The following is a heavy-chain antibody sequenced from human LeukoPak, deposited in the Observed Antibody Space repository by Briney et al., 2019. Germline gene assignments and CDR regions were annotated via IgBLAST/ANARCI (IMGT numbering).Heavy chain of an antibody. J-gene: IGHJ6*03. D-gene: IGHD3-3*01. CDR2: IYTSGST. Sequence: SETLSLTCTVSGGSISSYYWSWIRQPPGKGLEWIGYIYTSGSTNYNPSLKSRVTISVDTSKNQFSLKLSSVTAADTAVYYCARTYYDFWSGTLDYMDVWGKGTTVTVSS. CDR1: GGSISSYY. CDR3: ARTYYDFWSGTLDYMDV. V-gene: IGHV4-4*09.